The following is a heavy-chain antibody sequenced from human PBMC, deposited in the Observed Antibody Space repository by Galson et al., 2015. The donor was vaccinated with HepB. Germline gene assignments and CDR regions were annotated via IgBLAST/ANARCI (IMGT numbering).Heavy chain of an antibody. CDR3: AIEGRLGLGLLRVFDY. CDR2: IKQDGSEK. Sequence: SLRLSCAASGFTFSSYWKSWVRQAPGKGLEWVANIKQDGSEKYYVDSVKGRFTISRDNAKNSLYLQMNSLRADDTAVYYCAIEGRLGLGLLRVFDYWGQGALVTVSS. V-gene: IGHV3-7*01. D-gene: IGHD3-22*01. CDR1: GFTFSSYW. J-gene: IGHJ4*02.